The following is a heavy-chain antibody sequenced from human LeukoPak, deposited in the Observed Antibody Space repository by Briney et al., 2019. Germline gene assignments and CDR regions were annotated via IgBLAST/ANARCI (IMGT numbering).Heavy chain of an antibody. Sequence: ASVKVSCKASGYTFTSYGISWVRQAPGQGLEWMGWISAYNGNTNYAQKLQGRVTMTTDTSTSTAYMELRSLRSDVTAVYYCARDSLSLAANYYYYGMDVWGKGTTVTVSS. CDR3: ARDSLSLAANYYYYGMDV. D-gene: IGHD6-25*01. CDR2: ISAYNGNT. V-gene: IGHV1-18*04. J-gene: IGHJ6*04. CDR1: GYTFTSYG.